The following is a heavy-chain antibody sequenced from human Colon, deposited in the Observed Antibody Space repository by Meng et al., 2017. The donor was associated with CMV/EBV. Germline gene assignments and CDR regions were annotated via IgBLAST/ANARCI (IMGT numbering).Heavy chain of an antibody. CDR3: ARASGRDF. V-gene: IGHV4-59*01. CDR2: VYDSGST. Sequence: SETLSLTCNVSGDSITGYYWTWIRQPPGKGLEWIGYVYDSGSTNYNPSLKSRLSISVDTSKNQFSLKLTSVTAADTAVYFCARASGRDFWGQGTLVTVSS. CDR1: GDSITGYY. J-gene: IGHJ4*02. D-gene: IGHD2-15*01.